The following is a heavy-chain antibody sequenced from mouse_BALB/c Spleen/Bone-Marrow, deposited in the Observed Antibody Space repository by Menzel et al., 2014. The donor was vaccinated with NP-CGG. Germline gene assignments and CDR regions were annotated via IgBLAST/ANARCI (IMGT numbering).Heavy chain of an antibody. Sequence: GAELVKPGASVKLSCKASGYTFTSYWMHWVKQRPGQGLEWIGEIDPSDSYTNYNQKFKGKATLTVDKSSSTAYMQLSSLTSEDSAVYYCARGLYGNSGYWGQGTTLTVSS. J-gene: IGHJ2*01. CDR3: ARGLYGNSGY. V-gene: IGHV1-69*02. CDR1: GYTFTSYW. CDR2: IDPSDSYT. D-gene: IGHD2-1*01.